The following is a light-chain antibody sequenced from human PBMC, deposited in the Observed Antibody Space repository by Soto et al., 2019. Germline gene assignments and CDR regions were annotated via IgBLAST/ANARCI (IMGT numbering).Light chain of an antibody. J-gene: IGKJ1*01. CDR3: QQSYSTPRT. V-gene: IGKV1-39*01. CDR2: AAS. Sequence: DIQMTQSPSSLSASVGDRVTITYRASQSISSYLTWYQQKPGKAPKLLIYAASSLQSWVPSRFSGSGSGTDFTLTISSLQSGDFATYYCQQSYSTPRTFGQGTKV. CDR1: QSISSY.